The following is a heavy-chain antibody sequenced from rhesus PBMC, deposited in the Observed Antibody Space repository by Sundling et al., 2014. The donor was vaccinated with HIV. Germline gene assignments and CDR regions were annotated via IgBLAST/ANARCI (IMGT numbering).Heavy chain of an antibody. D-gene: IGHD1-1*01. CDR1: GFIFSNYY. CDR3: AKDGVTAGTMDY. CDR2: VNPGGSDK. V-gene: IGHV3-8*01. Sequence: EVQLVESGGGLVQPGGSLRLSCTGSGFIFSNYYMYWVRQAPGKGLEWVSGVNPGGSDKWYIDSVKGRLTISRQNAKKTLYLQMDRLRPEDTAVYYCAKDGVTAGTMDYWGQGVLVTVSS. J-gene: IGHJ4*01.